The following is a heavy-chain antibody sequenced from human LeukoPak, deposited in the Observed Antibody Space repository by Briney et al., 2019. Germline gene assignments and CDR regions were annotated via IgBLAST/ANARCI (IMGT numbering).Heavy chain of an antibody. V-gene: IGHV1-69*02. CDR2: IIPILGIA. D-gene: IGHD3-22*01. CDR3: ASMDYDSSGYYRTLYYFDY. J-gene: IGHJ4*02. CDR1: GGTFTSYT. Sequence: SVKVSCKASGGTFTSYTISWVRQAPGQGLEWMGRIIPILGIANYAQKFQGRVTITADKSTSTAYMELSSLRSEDTAVYYCASMDYDSSGYYRTLYYFDYWGQGTLVTVSS.